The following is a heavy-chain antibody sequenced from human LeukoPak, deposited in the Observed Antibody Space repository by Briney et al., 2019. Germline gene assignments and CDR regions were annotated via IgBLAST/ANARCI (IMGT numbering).Heavy chain of an antibody. CDR3: TRDGLHTAHFDY. Sequence: QSGGSLRLSCAASGFTFSTYTMNWVRQAPGKGLEWVSTVSDSRDVHYSDSVKGRFTISRDNARNSLYLQMNSRRDEDTAVYYCTRDGLHTAHFDYWGQGTLVTVSS. J-gene: IGHJ4*02. D-gene: IGHD5-18*01. CDR1: GFTFSTYT. V-gene: IGHV3-48*02. CDR2: VSDSRDV.